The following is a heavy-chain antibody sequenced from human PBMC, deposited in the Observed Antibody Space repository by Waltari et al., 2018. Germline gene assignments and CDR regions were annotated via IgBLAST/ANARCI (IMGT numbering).Heavy chain of an antibody. CDR1: GYTFTSYA. CDR2: INAGNGNT. CDR3: ARYALLRGGMDV. Sequence: QVQLVQSGAEVKKPGASVKVSCKASGYTFTSYAMHWVRQAPGQRLEWMGWINAGNGNTKYSQKFQGRVTITRDTSASTAYMELSSLRSEDTAVYYCARYALLRGGMDVWGQWTTVTVSS. J-gene: IGHJ6*02. V-gene: IGHV1-3*01. D-gene: IGHD2-2*01.